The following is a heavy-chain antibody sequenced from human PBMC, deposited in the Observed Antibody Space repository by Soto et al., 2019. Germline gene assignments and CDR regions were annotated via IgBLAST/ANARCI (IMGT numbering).Heavy chain of an antibody. CDR1: GFTFSSYA. J-gene: IGHJ4*02. Sequence: GGSLRLSCAASGFTFSSYAMSWVRQAPGKGLEWVSAISGSGGSTYYADSVKGRFTISRDNSKNTLYLQMNSLRAEDTAVYYCAKFKPPINYYDSSGYYWDYWGQGTLVTVSS. D-gene: IGHD3-22*01. CDR2: ISGSGGST. V-gene: IGHV3-23*01. CDR3: AKFKPPINYYDSSGYYWDY.